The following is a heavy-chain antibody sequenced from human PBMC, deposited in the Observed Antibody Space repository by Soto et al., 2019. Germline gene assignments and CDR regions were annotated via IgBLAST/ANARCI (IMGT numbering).Heavy chain of an antibody. J-gene: IGHJ6*02. D-gene: IGHD3-9*01. CDR2: IYYSGST. CDR3: AREGPLGYDILTGYSGYYGMDV. Sequence: SETLSLTCTVSGGSVSSGSYYWSWIRQPPGKGLEWIGYIYYSGSTNYNPSLKSRVTISVDTSKNQFSLKLSSVTAADTAVYYCAREGPLGYDILTGYSGYYGMDVWGQGTTVTVSS. CDR1: GGSVSSGSYY. V-gene: IGHV4-61*01.